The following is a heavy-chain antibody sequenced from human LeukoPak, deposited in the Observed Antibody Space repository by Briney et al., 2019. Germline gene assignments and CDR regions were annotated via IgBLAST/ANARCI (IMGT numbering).Heavy chain of an antibody. CDR2: IKQDGSEK. J-gene: IGHJ4*02. Sequence: SGGSLRLSCAASGFTFSSYWMSWVRQAPGKGLEWVANIKQDGSEKYYVDSVKGRFTISRDNAKNSLYLQMNSLRAEDTAVYYCARGGGLDYGGYDFHNWGQGTLVTVSS. D-gene: IGHD5-12*01. CDR1: GFTFSSYW. V-gene: IGHV3-7*04. CDR3: ARGGGLDYGGYDFHN.